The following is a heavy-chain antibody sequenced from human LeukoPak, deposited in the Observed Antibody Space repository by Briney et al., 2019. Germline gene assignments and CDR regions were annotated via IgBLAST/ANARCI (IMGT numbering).Heavy chain of an antibody. J-gene: IGHJ5*02. Sequence: PSGTLSLTCTVSGGSMTHYFWNWIRQPPGKGLEWIGYTHTSGSPDYSRSLKSRVTISLDTSKNQFSLMLSSVTAADTAVYFCARATQRYCSGTTCFPYWFDTWGQGTPATVSS. D-gene: IGHD2-2*01. V-gene: IGHV4-4*09. CDR3: ARATQRYCSGTTCFPYWFDT. CDR1: GGSMTHYF. CDR2: THTSGSP.